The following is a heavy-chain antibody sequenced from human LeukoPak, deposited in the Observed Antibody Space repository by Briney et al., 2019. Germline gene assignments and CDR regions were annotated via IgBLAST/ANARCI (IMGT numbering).Heavy chain of an antibody. D-gene: IGHD4-17*01. Sequence: GGSLRLSCAASGFTFSSYDMHWVRQPTGKGLEWVSAIGTAGDTYYSHSVKGRFTISRDNAKNSLYLQMNSLRAEDTAVYYCAREDDYGDYGGSYWGQGTLVTVSS. CDR3: AREDDYGDYGGSY. CDR2: IGTAGDT. J-gene: IGHJ4*02. CDR1: GFTFSSYD. V-gene: IGHV3-13*01.